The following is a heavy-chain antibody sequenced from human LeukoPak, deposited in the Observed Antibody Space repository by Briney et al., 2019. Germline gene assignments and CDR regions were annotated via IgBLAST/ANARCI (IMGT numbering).Heavy chain of an antibody. CDR1: GDTFTGYY. J-gene: IGHJ4*02. Sequence: GASVKVSCKASGDTFTGYYMHWVRQAPGQGLEWMGWINPNSGGTNYAQKFQGRVTMTRDTSISTAYMELSRLRSDDTAVYYCARGESSVVTGRAAHYWGQGTLVTVSS. V-gene: IGHV1-2*02. D-gene: IGHD4-23*01. CDR2: INPNSGGT. CDR3: ARGESSVVTGRAAHY.